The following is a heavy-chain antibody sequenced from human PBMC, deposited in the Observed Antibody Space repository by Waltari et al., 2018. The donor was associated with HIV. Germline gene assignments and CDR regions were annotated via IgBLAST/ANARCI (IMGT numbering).Heavy chain of an antibody. J-gene: IGHJ4*02. CDR2: IYTDGCTA. Sequence: EVQLVESGGGLVQPGGSLRLSCAASGFTSSNYWMHWVRQAPGKGLVWVSRIYTDGCTASYADSVKGRFTISRDNAKNTLYRQMNSLRAEDTAVYYCARRHSSVGILDAWGQGTLVTVSS. CDR3: ARRHSSVGILDA. D-gene: IGHD6-19*01. CDR1: GFTSSNYW. V-gene: IGHV3-74*01.